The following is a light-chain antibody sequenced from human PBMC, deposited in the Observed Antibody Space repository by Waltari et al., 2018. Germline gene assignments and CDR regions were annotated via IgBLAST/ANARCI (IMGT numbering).Light chain of an antibody. CDR1: QSIQNW. CDR3: QHYAFTPFS. J-gene: IGKJ2*03. V-gene: IGKV1-5*01. CDR2: LAS. Sequence: DIQMTQSPSSLSASVGDPVTITCRASQSIQNWLAWYQQKPGKAPRLLIFLASSLENGVPSRFRGSGSGTEFYLTITSLRPDDFATYYCQHYAFTPFSFGPGTRVEI.